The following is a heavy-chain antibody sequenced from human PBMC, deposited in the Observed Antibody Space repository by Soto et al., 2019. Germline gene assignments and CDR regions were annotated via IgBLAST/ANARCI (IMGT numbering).Heavy chain of an antibody. J-gene: IGHJ5*02. Sequence: QVQLVQSGAEVKKPGSSVKVSCKASGGTFSSYTISWVRQAPGQGLEWMGRIIPILGIANYEQKFQGRVTITADKSTSTAYMELSSLRSEDTAVYYCARDKEWELLVGWFDPWGQGTLVTVSS. D-gene: IGHD1-26*01. CDR3: ARDKEWELLVGWFDP. V-gene: IGHV1-69*08. CDR2: IIPILGIA. CDR1: GGTFSSYT.